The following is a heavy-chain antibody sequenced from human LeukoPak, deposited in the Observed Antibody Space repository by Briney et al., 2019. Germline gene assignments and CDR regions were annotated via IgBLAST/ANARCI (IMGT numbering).Heavy chain of an antibody. CDR1: GFTFSSYS. V-gene: IGHV3-48*01. D-gene: IGHD2-2*01. CDR2: IISSSSTI. J-gene: IGHJ4*02. Sequence: GGSLRLSCAASGFTFSSYSMNWVRQAPGKGLGWVSYIISSSSTIYYADSVKGRFTISRDNAKNSLYLQMNSLRVEDTAVYYCARAFVCSTSCYEGYWGQGTLVTVSS. CDR3: ARAFVCSTSCYEGY.